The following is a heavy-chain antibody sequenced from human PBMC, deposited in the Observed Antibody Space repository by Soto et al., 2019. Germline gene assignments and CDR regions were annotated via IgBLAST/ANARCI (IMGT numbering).Heavy chain of an antibody. J-gene: IGHJ4*02. Sequence: QLLESGPGLVKPSETLSLTCTVSGGSISSSSYYWGWIRQPPGKGLEWIGSIYYSGSTYYNPSLKSRVTISVDTSKNQFSLELSSVTAADTAVYYCARQGVEYDGYELQIDYWGQGTLVTVSS. CDR1: GGSISSSSYY. D-gene: IGHD5-12*01. V-gene: IGHV4-39*01. CDR2: IYYSGST. CDR3: ARQGVEYDGYELQIDY.